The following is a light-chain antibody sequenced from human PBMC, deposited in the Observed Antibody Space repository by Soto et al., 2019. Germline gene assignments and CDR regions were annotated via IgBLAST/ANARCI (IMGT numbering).Light chain of an antibody. CDR2: SNN. CDR3: AAWDDSLNGPV. V-gene: IGLV1-44*01. CDR1: SSNIGSNT. Sequence: QSVLPQPPSASGTPGQRVTISCSGSSSNIGSNTVNWYQQLPGTAPKLLIYSNNQRPSGVPDRFSGSKSGTSASLAISGLQYEDEADYYCAAWDDSLNGPVFGGGTKLTVL. J-gene: IGLJ2*01.